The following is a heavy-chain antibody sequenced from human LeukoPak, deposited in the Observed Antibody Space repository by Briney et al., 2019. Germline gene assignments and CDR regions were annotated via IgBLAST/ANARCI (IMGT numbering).Heavy chain of an antibody. D-gene: IGHD6-19*01. CDR1: GGSISSYY. V-gene: IGHV4-59*01. CDR3: ASFIAVAGTHYFDY. CDR2: IYYSGST. J-gene: IGHJ4*02. Sequence: SETLSLTCTVSGGSISSYYWSWIRQPPGKGLEWIGYIYYSGSTNYNPSLKSRVTILVDTSKNQFSLKLSSVTAADTAVYYCASFIAVAGTHYFDYWGQGTLVTVSS.